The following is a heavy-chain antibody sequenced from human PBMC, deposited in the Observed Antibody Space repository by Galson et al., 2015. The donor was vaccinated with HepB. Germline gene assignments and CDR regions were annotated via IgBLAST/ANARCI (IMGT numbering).Heavy chain of an antibody. J-gene: IGHJ4*02. D-gene: IGHD3-10*01. CDR3: TTDKSLWFGELFNIRGMGVY. Sequence: PALVKPTQTLTLTCTFSGFSLSTSGVGVAWIRQPPGKALEWLALIYWNDNKRYSPSLKSRLTISKDTSKNQVFLTMANMDPVDTAVYYCTTDKSLWFGELFNIRGMGVYWGQGTLVTVSS. CDR2: IYWNDNK. V-gene: IGHV2-5*01. CDR1: GFSLSTSGVG.